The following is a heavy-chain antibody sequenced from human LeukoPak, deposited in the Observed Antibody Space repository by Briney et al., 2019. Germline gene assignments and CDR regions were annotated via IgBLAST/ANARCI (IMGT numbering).Heavy chain of an antibody. CDR2: IIPILGIA. D-gene: IGHD6-13*01. CDR1: GGTFSSCA. Sequence: GASVKVSFKASGGTFSSCAISWVRQAPGQGLEWMGRIIPILGIANYAQKFQGRVTITADKSTSTAYMELSSLRSEDTAVYYCARDLWRVAARPYYYYGMDVWGQGTTVTVSS. V-gene: IGHV1-69*04. CDR3: ARDLWRVAARPYYYYGMDV. J-gene: IGHJ6*02.